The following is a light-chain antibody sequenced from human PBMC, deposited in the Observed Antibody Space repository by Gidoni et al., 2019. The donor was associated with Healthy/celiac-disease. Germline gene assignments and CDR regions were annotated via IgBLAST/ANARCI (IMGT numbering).Light chain of an antibody. CDR3: AAWDDSLNGVV. CDR2: SNN. V-gene: IGLV1-44*01. CDR1: SSNIGSNT. Sequence: QSVLPQPPSASGTPGQRVTLSCSGSSSNIGSNTVNWYQHLPGTAPKLLSYSNNQRPSGVPDRFSGSKSGTSASLAISGLQSEDEADYYCAAWDDSLNGVVFGGGTKLTVL. J-gene: IGLJ2*01.